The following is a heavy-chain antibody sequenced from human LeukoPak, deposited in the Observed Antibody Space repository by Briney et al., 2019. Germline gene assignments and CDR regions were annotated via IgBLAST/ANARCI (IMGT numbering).Heavy chain of an antibody. CDR2: IYTSGST. V-gene: IGHV4-4*07. J-gene: IGHJ6*03. Sequence: PSETLSLTCTVSGGSISSYYWSWIRQPAGKGLEWIGRIYTSGSTNYNPSLKSRVTMSVDTSKNQFSLKLSSVTAADTAVYYCARAPIPGLCSSTSCYRYYYMDVWGKGTTVTISS. CDR3: ARAPIPGLCSSTSCYRYYYMDV. CDR1: GGSISSYY. D-gene: IGHD2-2*01.